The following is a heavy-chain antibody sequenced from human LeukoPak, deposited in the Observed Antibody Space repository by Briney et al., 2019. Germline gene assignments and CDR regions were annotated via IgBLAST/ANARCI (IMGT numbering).Heavy chain of an antibody. V-gene: IGHV3-9*01. J-gene: IGHJ4*02. CDR3: AKQIYGDHPFDY. CDR1: GFTFDDYA. Sequence: GGSLRLSCAASGFTFDDYAMHWVRQAPGKGLEWVSGISWNSGRIGYADSVKGRFTISRDNAKNSLYLQMNSLRAEDTAVYYCAKQIYGDHPFDYWGQGTLVTVSS. D-gene: IGHD4-17*01. CDR2: ISWNSGRI.